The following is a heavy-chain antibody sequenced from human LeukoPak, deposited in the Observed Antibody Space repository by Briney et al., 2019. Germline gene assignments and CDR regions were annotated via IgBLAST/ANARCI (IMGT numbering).Heavy chain of an antibody. J-gene: IGHJ4*02. D-gene: IGHD2-21*01. CDR3: AKDFRIGYSAHFDY. CDR2: IYENGGTT. CDR1: GFTFSRYS. Sequence: GSLRLSCFGSGFTFSRYSLGWVRQGPGEGLGFVSGIYENGGTTYYADSVKGRFSISRDNSKNTLYLQMDSLRGEDTAVYYCAKDFRIGYSAHFDYWGQGALVTVSS. V-gene: IGHV3-23*01.